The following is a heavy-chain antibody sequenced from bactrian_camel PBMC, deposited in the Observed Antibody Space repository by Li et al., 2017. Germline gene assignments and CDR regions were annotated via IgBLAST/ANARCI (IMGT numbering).Heavy chain of an antibody. CDR3: ATWGGSPLAN. CDR2: INARSGST. V-gene: IGHV3S40*01. J-gene: IGHJ4*01. D-gene: IGHD2*01. CDR1: GFTFNEHG. Sequence: LVESGGGLVQPGGSLRLSCAASGFTFNEHGMSWARQAPGKGLEWISSINARSGSTPYADSVKGRFTISRDNTQNMLYLQMNSLKSEDTALYYCATWGGSPLANWGQGTQVTVS.